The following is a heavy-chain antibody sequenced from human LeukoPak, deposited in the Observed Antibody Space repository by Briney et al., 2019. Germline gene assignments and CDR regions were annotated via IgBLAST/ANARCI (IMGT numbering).Heavy chain of an antibody. V-gene: IGHV3-30*18. D-gene: IGHD4-11*01. CDR2: TSFDVTAK. CDR3: AKAGRNYHNWLDP. J-gene: IGHJ5*02. Sequence: GGSLRLSCAASGFDFSGYGMHWVRQAPGKGLEWVAVTSFDVTAKFYADSVEGRFTVSRDNSKNTLYLQMSTLRAEDTAVYYCAKAGRNYHNWLDPWGQGTLVTVSS. CDR1: GFDFSGYG.